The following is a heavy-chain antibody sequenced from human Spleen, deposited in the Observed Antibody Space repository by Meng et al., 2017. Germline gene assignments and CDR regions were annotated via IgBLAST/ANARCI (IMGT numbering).Heavy chain of an antibody. CDR3: ARGPTTMAHDFNY. V-gene: IGHV4-34*01. CDR1: GGSFSDYY. J-gene: IGHJ4*02. D-gene: IGHD4-11*01. CDR2: INHSGST. Sequence: QVHPWCGGLLKSSDTLSLACVVSGGSFSDYYWSWSRQPPGKGLEWIGEINHSGSTNYNSSLESRATSSVDTAQNNLSLKLSSVTAADSAVYYCARGPTTMAHDFNYWGQGTLVTVSS.